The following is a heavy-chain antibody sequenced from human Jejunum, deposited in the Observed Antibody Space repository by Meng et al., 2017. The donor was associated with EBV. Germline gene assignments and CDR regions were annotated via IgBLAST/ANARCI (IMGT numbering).Heavy chain of an antibody. Sequence: QVQVLQVGGVVKQPGASVQISCKASAYTFAGYYMHWVRQAPGQGLEWMGRINPNSGGANYAQKFQGRVTMTRDTSISTAYMELSRLRSDDTAVYYCAREGLVGDLRYFDLWGRGTLVTVSS. CDR1: AYTFAGYY. D-gene: IGHD3-16*01. CDR2: INPNSGGA. CDR3: AREGLVGDLRYFDL. V-gene: IGHV1-2*06. J-gene: IGHJ2*01.